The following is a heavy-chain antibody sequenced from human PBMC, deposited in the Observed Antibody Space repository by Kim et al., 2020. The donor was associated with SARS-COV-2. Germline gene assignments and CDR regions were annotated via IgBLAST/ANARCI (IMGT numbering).Heavy chain of an antibody. Sequence: DSVKVSCKVSGYTLTELSMHWVRQAPGKGLEWMGGFDPEDGETIYAQKFQGRVTMTEDTSTDTAYMELSSLRSEDTAVYYCATGIAASGYYYYYGMDVWGQGTTVTDSS. V-gene: IGHV1-24*01. CDR3: ATGIAASGYYYYYGMDV. D-gene: IGHD6-13*01. CDR2: FDPEDGET. J-gene: IGHJ6*02. CDR1: GYTLTELS.